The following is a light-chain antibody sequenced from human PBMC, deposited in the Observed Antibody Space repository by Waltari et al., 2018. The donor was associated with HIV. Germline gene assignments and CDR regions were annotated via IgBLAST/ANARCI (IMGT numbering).Light chain of an antibody. J-gene: IGLJ2*01. CDR2: ADS. CDR1: TPHLIVYPF. Sequence: SALTHPASMSGSPGNSITISCTGPTPHLIVYPFFSCYQQHPCAAPILIIYADSSRPPGVSSRFSGSKSGNTASLFISGLQAEDEAHYYCSSYTTTTSVTFGEGTQVTVL. V-gene: IGLV2-14*03. CDR3: SSYTTTTSVT.